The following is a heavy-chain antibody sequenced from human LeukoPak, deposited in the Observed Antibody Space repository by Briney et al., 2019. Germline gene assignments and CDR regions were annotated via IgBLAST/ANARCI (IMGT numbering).Heavy chain of an antibody. Sequence: SETLSLTCAVYGGSFSGYYWSWIRQPPGKGLEWIGEINHSGSINYNPSLKSRVTISVDTSKNQFSLKLSSVTAADTAVYYCANSPKGRRGYCSGGSCSPPYGMDVWGQGTTVTVSS. J-gene: IGHJ6*02. CDR1: GGSFSGYY. CDR3: ANSPKGRRGYCSGGSCSPPYGMDV. V-gene: IGHV4-34*01. D-gene: IGHD2-15*01. CDR2: INHSGSI.